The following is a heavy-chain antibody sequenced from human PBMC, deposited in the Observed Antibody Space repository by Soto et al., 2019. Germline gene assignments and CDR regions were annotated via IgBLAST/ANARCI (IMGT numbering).Heavy chain of an antibody. J-gene: IGHJ4*02. CDR1: GITVGSRA. V-gene: IGHV3-23*01. D-gene: IGHD3-10*01. Sequence: GESLRLSCVASGITVGSRAMSWVRQAPGEGLEWVSSITDTGGDTKYADSVRGRFTISRDNSKNTLYLLMSRLRAEDSALYFCARGSEESYPGSRIFDLWGRGTLVTVSS. CDR3: ARGSEESYPGSRIFDL. CDR2: ITDTGGDT.